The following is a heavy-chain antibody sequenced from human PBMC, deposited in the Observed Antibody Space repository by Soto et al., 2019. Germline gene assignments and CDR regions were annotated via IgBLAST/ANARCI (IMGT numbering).Heavy chain of an antibody. J-gene: IGHJ6*02. CDR3: ARDLYYGSGSYYTDYYYGMDV. Sequence: GGSLRLSCAASGFTFSSYGMHWVRQAPGKGLEWVAVIWYDGSNKYYADSVKGRFTISRDNSKNTLYLQMNSLRAEDTAVYYCARDLYYGSGSYYTDYYYGMDVWGQGTTVTVSS. V-gene: IGHV3-33*01. D-gene: IGHD3-10*01. CDR1: GFTFSSYG. CDR2: IWYDGSNK.